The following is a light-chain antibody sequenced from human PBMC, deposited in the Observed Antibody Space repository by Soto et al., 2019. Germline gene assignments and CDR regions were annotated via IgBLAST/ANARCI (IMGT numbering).Light chain of an antibody. CDR3: GTWDSSLGVWV. CDR1: SSNIGNNY. V-gene: IGLV1-51*01. Sequence: QSVLTQPPSVSAAPGQKVTISCSGSSSNIGNNYVSWYQQLPGTAPKLLIYDNNKRPSGIPDRFSGSKSGTSATLGITGLQTGDEADYYCGTWDSSLGVWVFGGGTKLTV. CDR2: DNN. J-gene: IGLJ3*02.